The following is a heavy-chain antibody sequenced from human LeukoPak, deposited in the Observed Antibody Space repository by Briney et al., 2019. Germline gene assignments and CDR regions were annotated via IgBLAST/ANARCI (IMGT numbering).Heavy chain of an antibody. D-gene: IGHD3-3*01. CDR3: ASPEWLPDSIDI. J-gene: IGHJ3*02. V-gene: IGHV3-7*01. Sequence: GGSLRLSCAASGFTISNYWMTWVRQAPGKGLEWVANIKQDGSEKYYVDSVKGRFTISRDNAKNSLYLQMNSPRAEDTAVYYCASPEWLPDSIDIWGQGTMVTVSS. CDR2: IKQDGSEK. CDR1: GFTISNYW.